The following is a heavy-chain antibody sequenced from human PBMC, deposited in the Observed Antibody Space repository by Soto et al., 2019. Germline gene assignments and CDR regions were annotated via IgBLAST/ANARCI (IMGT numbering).Heavy chain of an antibody. Sequence: EVQLVESGGGLGQPGGSLKLSCAASGFTFSGSAMHWVRQASGKGLEWVGRIRSKANSYATAYAASVKGRFTISRDDSRNRAYLQMNSLETEDPAVYDCTPPRYSGSCYCYKDGMDVWGQGTPVTVS. CDR3: TPPRYSGSCYCYKDGMDV. CDR2: IRSKANSYAT. V-gene: IGHV3-73*02. D-gene: IGHD6-13*01. CDR1: GFTFSGSA. J-gene: IGHJ6*02.